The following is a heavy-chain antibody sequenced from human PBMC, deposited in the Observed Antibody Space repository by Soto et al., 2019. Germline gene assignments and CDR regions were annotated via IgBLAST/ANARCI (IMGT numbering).Heavy chain of an antibody. CDR3: ARGGRNTAEAY. CDR1: GYTFTSYG. V-gene: IGHV1-18*01. CDR2: ISAYNGNT. J-gene: IGHJ4*02. D-gene: IGHD5-18*01. Sequence: QFQLVQSGAEVKKPGASVQVSCTASGYTFTSYGISWVRQAPGQGLEYMGWISAYNGNTNYAQNLQGRDTMTADTVTGTAYMELRSLRCDDTAVDDCARGGRNTAEAYWGQGPQVAVSS.